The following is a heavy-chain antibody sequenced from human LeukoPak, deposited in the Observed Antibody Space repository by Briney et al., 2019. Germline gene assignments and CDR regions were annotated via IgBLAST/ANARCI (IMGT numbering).Heavy chain of an antibody. D-gene: IGHD4-23*01. CDR2: IYTGGTT. J-gene: IGHJ4*02. V-gene: IGHV4-4*07. Sequence: SETLSLTCIVSGGSINNYYWSWIRQPAGKGLEWIGRIYTGGTTNYNPSLKSRVTIPFDTSKNQFSLRLSSVTAADTAVYYCARDPNSALWGQGTLVTVSS. CDR1: GGSINNYY. CDR3: ARDPNSAL.